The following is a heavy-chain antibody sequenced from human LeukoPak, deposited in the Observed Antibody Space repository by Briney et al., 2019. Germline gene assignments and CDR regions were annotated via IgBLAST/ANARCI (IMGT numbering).Heavy chain of an antibody. CDR1: GXSISGSNYY. J-gene: IGHJ5*02. D-gene: IGHD3-10*01. CDR3: ARTPDITMVRGVGLFDP. CDR2: IYYSGYT. Sequence: PSETLSLTCTVSGXSISGSNYYWGWIRQPPGKGLEWIASIYYSGYTSYNPSLKSRVTMSVDTSKNQFSLKLSSVTAADTAVYFCARTPDITMVRGVGLFDPWGQGTLVSVSS. V-gene: IGHV4-39*01.